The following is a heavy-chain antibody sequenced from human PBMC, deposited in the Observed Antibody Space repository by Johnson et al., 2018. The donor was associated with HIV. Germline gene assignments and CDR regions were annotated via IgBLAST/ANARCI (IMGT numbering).Heavy chain of an antibody. V-gene: IGHV3-30*19. Sequence: VQLVESGGGVVQPGGSLRLSCAASGFTFSSYGMHWVRQAPGKGLEWVAVISYDGSSKYYADSVKGRFTISRDNSKNTLFLQMNSLRAEDTAVYYCAKEIALTGERSDAFDIWGQGTMVTVSS. CDR3: AKEIALTGERSDAFDI. D-gene: IGHD7-27*01. CDR2: ISYDGSSK. CDR1: GFTFSSYG. J-gene: IGHJ3*02.